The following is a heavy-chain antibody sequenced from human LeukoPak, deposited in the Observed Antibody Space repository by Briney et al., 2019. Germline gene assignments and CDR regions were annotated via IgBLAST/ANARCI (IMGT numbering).Heavy chain of an antibody. J-gene: IGHJ4*02. CDR3: AHMGYFDSSGYFRYYFDY. D-gene: IGHD3-22*01. V-gene: IGHV2-5*02. Sequence: ESGPTLVKPPQHLTLTFSFSGFSLTTYGEGVAWIRQPPGKALEWLALIYWDDDERYSPSLRSRLSITKDTSRSQVVLTMANMDPVDTATYYCAHMGYFDSSGYFRYYFDYWGQGTLVTVSS. CDR2: IYWDDDE. CDR1: GFSLTTYGEG.